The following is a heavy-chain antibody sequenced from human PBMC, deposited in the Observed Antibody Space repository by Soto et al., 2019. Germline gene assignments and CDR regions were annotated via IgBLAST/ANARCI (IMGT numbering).Heavy chain of an antibody. CDR2: ISGHNGNT. V-gene: IGHV1-18*01. J-gene: IGHJ4*02. CDR1: GYTFTRFG. D-gene: IGHD6-6*01. Sequence: QVQLVQSGTEVKKPGASVKVSCKASGYTFTRFGINWVRQAPGQGLEWMGWISGHNGNTHSAQNFQGRVTVTTDTSTTTAYRELRSLRADETAVYYCARDFEEGGQLVGGFDYWGQGTLVTVSS. CDR3: ARDFEEGGQLVGGFDY.